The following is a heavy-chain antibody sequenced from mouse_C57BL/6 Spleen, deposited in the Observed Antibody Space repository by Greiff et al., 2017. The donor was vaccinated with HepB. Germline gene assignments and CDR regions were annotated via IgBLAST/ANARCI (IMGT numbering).Heavy chain of an antibody. CDR3: ASYGNYDGCYAMDY. D-gene: IGHD2-1*01. V-gene: IGHV1-81*01. Sequence: QVQLQQSGAELARPGASVKLSCKASGYTFTSYGISWVKQRTGQGLEWIGEIYPRSGNTYYNEKFKGKATLTADKSSSTAYMELRSLTSEDSAVYFCASYGNYDGCYAMDYWGQGTSVTVSS. J-gene: IGHJ4*01. CDR2: IYPRSGNT. CDR1: GYTFTSYG.